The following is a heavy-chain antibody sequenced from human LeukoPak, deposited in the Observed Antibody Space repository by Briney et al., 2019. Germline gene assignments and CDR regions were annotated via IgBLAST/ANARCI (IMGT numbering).Heavy chain of an antibody. CDR2: ISSSGSTI. V-gene: IGHV3-48*03. CDR3: ARGSGWSDY. J-gene: IGHJ4*02. Sequence: GGSLRLSCAASGFTFSNYEMNWVRQVPGKGLEWVSYISSSGSTIYYADSVKGRFTISRDNAKNSLYLQMNTLRAEDTAIYYCARGSGWSDYWGQGTLVTVPS. D-gene: IGHD6-19*01. CDR1: GFTFSNYE.